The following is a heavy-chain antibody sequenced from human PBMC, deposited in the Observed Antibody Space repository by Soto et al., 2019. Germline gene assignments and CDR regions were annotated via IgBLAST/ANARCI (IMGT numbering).Heavy chain of an antibody. D-gene: IGHD3-3*01. CDR3: ARTPYDFWSGYYGMDV. CDR2: TNHSGST. J-gene: IGHJ6*02. Sequence: SETLSLTCAVYGGSFSGYYWSWIRQPPGKGLEWIGETNHSGSTNYNPSLKSRVTISVDTSKNQFSLKLSSVTAADTAVYYCARTPYDFWSGYYGMDVWGQGTTVTVSS. CDR1: GGSFSGYY. V-gene: IGHV4-34*01.